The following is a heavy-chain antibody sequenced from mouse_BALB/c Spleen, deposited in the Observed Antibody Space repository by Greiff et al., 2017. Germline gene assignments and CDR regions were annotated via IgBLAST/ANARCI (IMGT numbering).Heavy chain of an antibody. CDR1: GFTFSSYT. CDR3: ARHNYYGSSPYWYFDV. CDR2: ISNGGGST. D-gene: IGHD1-1*01. J-gene: IGHJ1*01. V-gene: IGHV5-12-2*01. Sequence: EVQLVVSGGGLVQPGGSLKLSCAASGFTFSSYTMSWVRQTPEKRLEWVAYISNGGGSTYYPDTVKGRFTISRDNAKNTLYLQMSSLKSEDTAMYYCARHNYYGSSPYWYFDVWGAGTTVTVSS.